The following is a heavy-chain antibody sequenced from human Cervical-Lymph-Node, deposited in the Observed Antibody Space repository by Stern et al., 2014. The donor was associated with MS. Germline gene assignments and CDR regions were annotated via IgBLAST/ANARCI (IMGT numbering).Heavy chain of an antibody. Sequence: QVQLQESGPGLVKPSQTLSLTCTVSGGSISSGGYSWSWIRQHPGKGLEWIGYIYYSGSTYYNPSLKSRVTISVDTSKNQFSLKLSSVTAADTAVYYCARGQQLVLNFDYWGQGTLVTVSS. J-gene: IGHJ4*02. D-gene: IGHD6-13*01. CDR3: ARGQQLVLNFDY. CDR2: IYYSGST. CDR1: GGSISSGGYS. V-gene: IGHV4-31*03.